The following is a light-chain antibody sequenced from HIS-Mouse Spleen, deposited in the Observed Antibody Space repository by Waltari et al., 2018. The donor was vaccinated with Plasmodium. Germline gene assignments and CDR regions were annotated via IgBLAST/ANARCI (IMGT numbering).Light chain of an antibody. CDR3: CSYAGSYTYV. Sequence: QSALTQPRSVSGSPGQSVTTSCPGTSRDVGGYNYLSWYQQHPGKAPKLMVYDVSKRPSGVPDRFSGSKSGNTASLTISGLQAEDEADYYCCSYAGSYTYVFGTGTKVTVL. V-gene: IGLV2-11*02. CDR1: SRDVGGYNY. CDR2: DVS. J-gene: IGLJ1*01.